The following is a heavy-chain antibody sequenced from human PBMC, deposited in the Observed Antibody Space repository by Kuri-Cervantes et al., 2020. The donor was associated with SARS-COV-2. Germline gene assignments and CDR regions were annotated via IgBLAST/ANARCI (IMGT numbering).Heavy chain of an antibody. Sequence: ASVKVSCKASGYRFSSDTMNWVRQAPGQRLEWMGWINAGNGNTKYSQKFQGRVTITRDTSASTAYMELSSLRSEDTAVYYCATTSGYCSGGSCHGNYWGQGTLVTVSS. D-gene: IGHD2-15*01. J-gene: IGHJ4*02. CDR2: INAGNGNT. V-gene: IGHV1-3*01. CDR3: ATTSGYCSGGSCHGNY. CDR1: GYRFSSDT.